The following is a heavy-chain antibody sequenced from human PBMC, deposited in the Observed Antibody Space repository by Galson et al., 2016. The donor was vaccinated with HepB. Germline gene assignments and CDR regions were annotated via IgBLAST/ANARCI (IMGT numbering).Heavy chain of an antibody. D-gene: IGHD5-24*01. CDR1: GDSVTSDNTC. J-gene: IGHJ6*02. V-gene: IGHV6-1*01. Sequence: CAISGDSVTSDNTCWNWIRQSPSRGLEWLGRTYYRSTWFNDHADSVKSRITVTPDTSKNQFSLQLDSVTPDDTATYFCTRGYMQNGMNVWGQGTTVTV. CDR2: TYYRSTWFN. CDR3: TRGYMQNGMNV.